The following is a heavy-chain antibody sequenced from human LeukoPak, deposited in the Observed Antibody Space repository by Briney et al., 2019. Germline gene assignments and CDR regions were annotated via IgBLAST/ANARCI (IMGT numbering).Heavy chain of an antibody. Sequence: PSETLSLTCTVSGGSINNYYWSWIRQPAGKGLEWIGRIYTTGSTNYNPSLKSRITMSVDTSKNQFSLKLSSVTAADTAVYYCARDMSVVVPAAPDYWGQGTLVTVSS. CDR2: IYTTGST. D-gene: IGHD2-2*01. CDR3: ARDMSVVVPAAPDY. J-gene: IGHJ4*02. V-gene: IGHV4-4*07. CDR1: GGSINNYY.